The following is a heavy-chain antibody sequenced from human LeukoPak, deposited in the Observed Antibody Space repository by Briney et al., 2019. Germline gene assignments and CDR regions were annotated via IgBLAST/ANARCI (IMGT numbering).Heavy chain of an antibody. CDR3: ARDLLEWYFDY. CDR2: IYSGGST. J-gene: IGHJ4*02. CDR1: GLTVSSTY. V-gene: IGHV3-66*01. Sequence: GGSLRLSCAASGLTVSSTYMSWVRQTPGKGLEWVSVIYSGGSTYYADSVKGRFTISRDNSKNTPYLQMNSLRAEDTAVYYCARDLLEWYFDYWGQGTLVTVSS. D-gene: IGHD3-3*01.